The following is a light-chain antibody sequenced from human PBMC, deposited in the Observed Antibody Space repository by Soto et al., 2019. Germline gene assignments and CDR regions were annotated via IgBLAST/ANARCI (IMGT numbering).Light chain of an antibody. Sequence: QSALTQPASVSGSPGQSITISCTGTSSDVGGYNYVSLYQQHPGKAPKLMIYDVSNRPSGVSNRFSGSKSGNTASLTISGLQAEDEADYYCSSYTSSSTLDFGTGTKLTVL. CDR3: SSYTSSSTLD. V-gene: IGLV2-14*01. J-gene: IGLJ1*01. CDR1: SSDVGGYNY. CDR2: DVS.